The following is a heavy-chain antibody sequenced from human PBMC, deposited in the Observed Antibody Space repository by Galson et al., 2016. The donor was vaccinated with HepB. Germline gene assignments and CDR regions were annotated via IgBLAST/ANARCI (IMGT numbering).Heavy chain of an antibody. Sequence: SETLSLTCAVSGGSITSSNWWSWIRQPPGKGLEWVGFMYYSGSTNYNPSLKSRVTVSIDTSKNQFSVKLSSVTAADTAVYYCARGTRPYSNYPPALDYWGQGTLVTVSS. D-gene: IGHD4-11*01. CDR1: GGSITSSNW. CDR3: ARGTRPYSNYPPALDY. V-gene: IGHV4-59*01. CDR2: MYYSGST. J-gene: IGHJ4*02.